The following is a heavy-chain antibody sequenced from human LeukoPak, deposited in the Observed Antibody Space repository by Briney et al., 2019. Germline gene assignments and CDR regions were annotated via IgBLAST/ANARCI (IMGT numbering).Heavy chain of an antibody. D-gene: IGHD3-10*01. J-gene: IGHJ4*02. Sequence: GGSLRLSCAASGFTFSSFWMHWVRQVPGKGLVWVSRVNSDGTSTTYADSVKGRFTISRDNAKNTLYLQMTSLTTEDTAVYYCAAPGNGASGPFDFWGQGTLVTVSS. CDR2: VNSDGTST. CDR1: GFTFSSFW. CDR3: AAPGNGASGPFDF. V-gene: IGHV3-74*01.